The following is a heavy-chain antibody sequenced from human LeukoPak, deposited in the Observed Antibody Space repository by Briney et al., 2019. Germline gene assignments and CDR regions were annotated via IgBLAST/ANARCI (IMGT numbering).Heavy chain of an antibody. J-gene: IGHJ4*02. CDR1: GYSFTSYW. Sequence: WESLKISCKGSGYSFTSYWIGWVRQMPGNGLEWMEIIYPDDSDTRYSPSFQGQVTISDHKSISTGYLQWSSLKASNTEMYYCVRLRDGYFDYRGQRTLVTVSS. D-gene: IGHD5-24*01. CDR2: IYPDDSDT. CDR3: VRLRDGYFDY. V-gene: IGHV5-51*01.